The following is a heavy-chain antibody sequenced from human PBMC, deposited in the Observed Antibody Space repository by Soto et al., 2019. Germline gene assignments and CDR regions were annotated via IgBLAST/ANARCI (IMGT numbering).Heavy chain of an antibody. CDR1: GGSFRNYY. J-gene: IGHJ4*02. V-gene: IGHV4-34*01. CDR2: INHSGSP. CDR3: ARYSGYDPYYFDY. Sequence: SETLSLTCSVSGGSFRNYYWNWIRQPPGKGLEWIAEINHSGSPNYNPSLKSRVTISVDTSNNQFSLKLTSVTAADTAVYYCARYSGYDPYYFDYWGQGTLVTVSS. D-gene: IGHD5-12*01.